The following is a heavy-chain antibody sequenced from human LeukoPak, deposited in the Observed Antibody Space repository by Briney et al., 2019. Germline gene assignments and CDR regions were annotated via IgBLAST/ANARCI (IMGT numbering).Heavy chain of an antibody. J-gene: IGHJ4*02. CDR3: ARGTPYCSSASCYNY. D-gene: IGHD2-2*02. CDR1: GYPFTTSD. V-gene: IGHV1-8*01. CDR2: MNPNSGNT. Sequence: ASVKVSCKASGYPFTTSDINWVRQATGQGLEWMGWMNPNSGNTGYAQKFQGRATMTRDTSISTAYMELSSLRSDDTAVYYCARGTPYCSSASCYNYWGQGTLVTVSS.